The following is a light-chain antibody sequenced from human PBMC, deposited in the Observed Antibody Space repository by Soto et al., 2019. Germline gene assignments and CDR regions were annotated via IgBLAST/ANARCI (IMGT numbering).Light chain of an antibody. CDR2: KAS. V-gene: IGKV1-5*03. J-gene: IGKJ1*01. CDR3: QHYNSYSEA. Sequence: DIQMTQSPSTLSGSVGDRVTITCRASQTISSWSAWYQQKPGKAPKLLIYKASTLKSGVPSRFSGSRSGTEFTLTISSLQPDDFATYYCQHYNSYSEAFGQGTKVELK. CDR1: QTISSW.